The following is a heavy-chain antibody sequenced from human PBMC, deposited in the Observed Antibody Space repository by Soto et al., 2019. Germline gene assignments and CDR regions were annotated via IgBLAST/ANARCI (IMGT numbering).Heavy chain of an antibody. Sequence: ASVKVSCKSSGGVFSSFGLSWVRQAPGQGLEWMGGIIPIFGSANYAQKFQGRVTTTADDSTSTAYMELSSLRSEDTALYYCARGRGNSAVITTFDYWGQGTLVTVSS. CDR1: GGVFSSFG. CDR2: IIPIFGSA. D-gene: IGHD3-16*01. V-gene: IGHV1-69*13. J-gene: IGHJ4*02. CDR3: ARGRGNSAVITTFDY.